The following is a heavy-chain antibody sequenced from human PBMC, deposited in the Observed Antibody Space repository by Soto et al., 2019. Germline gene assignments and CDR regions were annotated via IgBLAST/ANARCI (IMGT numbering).Heavy chain of an antibody. D-gene: IGHD2-15*01. Sequence: QVQLVQSGAEVKKPGASVKVSCKVSGYTLTELSMHWVRQAPGKGLEWMGGFDPEDGETIYAQKFQGRVTMTEDTSTDTAYMELSSLRSDDMAVYYCATALGYCSGGSCWIDYWGQGTLVTVSS. CDR2: FDPEDGET. CDR1: GYTLTELS. J-gene: IGHJ4*02. V-gene: IGHV1-24*01. CDR3: ATALGYCSGGSCWIDY.